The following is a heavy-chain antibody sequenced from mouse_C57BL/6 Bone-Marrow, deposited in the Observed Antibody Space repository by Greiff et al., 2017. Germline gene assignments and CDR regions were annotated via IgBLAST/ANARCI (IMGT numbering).Heavy chain of an antibody. CDR2: ISSGSSTI. CDR3: NGYDECAMDY. Sequence: VQLKESGGGLVKPGGSLKLSCAASGFTFSDYGMHWVRQAPEKGLEWVAYISSGSSTIYYADTVKGRFTISRDNAKNTLFLQMTSLRSEDTAMYYCNGYDECAMDYWGKGTSVTVSS. CDR1: GFTFSDYG. J-gene: IGHJ4*01. V-gene: IGHV5-17*01. D-gene: IGHD2-2*01.